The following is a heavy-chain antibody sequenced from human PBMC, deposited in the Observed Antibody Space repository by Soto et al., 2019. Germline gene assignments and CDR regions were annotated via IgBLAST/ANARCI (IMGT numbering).Heavy chain of an antibody. CDR1: GVSITSSY. CDR2: IYDTGISGYTPST. CDR3: ARVEYAFFYSGLDV. V-gene: IGHV4-59*01. Sequence: SETLSLTCTVSGVSITSSYWSWIRRPPGKGLEWIAYIYDTGISGYTPSTSYNPSLKSRVTMSVDTYKSQFSLKLTPVTPANTAVYYCARVEYAFFYSGLDVWGQGITVTVSS. J-gene: IGHJ6*02.